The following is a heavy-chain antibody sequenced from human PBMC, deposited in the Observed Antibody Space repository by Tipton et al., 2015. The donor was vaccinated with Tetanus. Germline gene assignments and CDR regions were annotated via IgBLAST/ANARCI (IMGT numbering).Heavy chain of an antibody. CDR2: INHSGST. D-gene: IGHD3-9*01. V-gene: IGHV4-34*01. J-gene: IGHJ6*02. CDR1: GASFSDYY. Sequence: TLSLTCAVYGASFSDYYWSWIRQAPGKGLEWIGEINHSGSTNHNPSLKSRVTLSVDTSKNQFSLNLSSVTAADTAVYYCARSGYYSRAYYHYRMDVWGQGTTVSVSS. CDR3: ARSGYYSRAYYHYRMDV.